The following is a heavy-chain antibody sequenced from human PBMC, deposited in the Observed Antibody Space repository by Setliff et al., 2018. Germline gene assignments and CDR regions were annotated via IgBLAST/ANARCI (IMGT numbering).Heavy chain of an antibody. J-gene: IGHJ4*02. CDR3: ARATGIGWPFDY. D-gene: IGHD6-13*01. CDR1: GFSFTTYW. Sequence: GESLKISCKGSGFSFTTYWIGWVRQMPGKGLELMGIIYPGDSDTRYSPAFQGQVTISADRSISTAYLQWSSLGASDTAMYYCARATGIGWPFDYWGQGTLVTVSS. CDR2: IYPGDSDT. V-gene: IGHV5-51*01.